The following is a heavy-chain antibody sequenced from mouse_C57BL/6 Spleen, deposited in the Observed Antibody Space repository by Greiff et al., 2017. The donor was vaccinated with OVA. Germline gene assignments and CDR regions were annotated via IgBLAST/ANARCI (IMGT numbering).Heavy chain of an antibody. CDR1: GYSITSGYY. V-gene: IGHV3-6*01. Sequence: EVKLLESGPGLVKPSQSLSLTCSVTGYSITSGYYWNWIRQFPGNKLEWMGYISYDGSNNYNPSLKNRISITRDTSKNQVFLKLNSVTTEDTATDYCARGGPWFAYWGQGTLVTVSA. J-gene: IGHJ3*01. CDR3: ARGGPWFAY. CDR2: ISYDGSN.